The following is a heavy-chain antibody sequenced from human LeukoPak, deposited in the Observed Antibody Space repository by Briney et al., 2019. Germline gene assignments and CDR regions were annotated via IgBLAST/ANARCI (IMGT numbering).Heavy chain of an antibody. V-gene: IGHV1-18*01. D-gene: IGHD2-2*01. CDR2: ISAYNGNT. Sequence: ASVKVSCKASGYTFTSYAISWVRQAPGQGLEWMGWISAYNGNTNYAQKLQGRVTMTTDTSTSTAYMELRSLRSDDTAVYYCARAPDPYCSSTSCYEGYVDYWGQGTLVTVSS. CDR1: GYTFTSYA. J-gene: IGHJ4*02. CDR3: ARAPDPYCSSTSCYEGYVDY.